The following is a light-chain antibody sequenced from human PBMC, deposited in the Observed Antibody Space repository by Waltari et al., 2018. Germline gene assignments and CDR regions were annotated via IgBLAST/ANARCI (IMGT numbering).Light chain of an antibody. J-gene: IGLJ2*01. CDR1: SSDIGRYNY. CDR2: EVS. Sequence: QSALTQPASVSGSPGQAITISCTGTSSDIGRYNYVSWYQQHPGKAPKLVISEVSNRPSGVSNRFSGAKSGNTASLTISGLQAEDGAHYYCSSYTNSGNVVFGGGTKLTVL. CDR3: SSYTNSGNVV. V-gene: IGLV2-14*01.